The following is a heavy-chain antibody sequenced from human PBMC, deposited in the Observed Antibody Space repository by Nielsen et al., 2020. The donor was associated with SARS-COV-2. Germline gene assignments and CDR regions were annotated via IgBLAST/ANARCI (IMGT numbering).Heavy chain of an antibody. CDR1: GYTFTSYY. D-gene: IGHD2-2*02. J-gene: IGHJ4*02. Sequence: ASVKVSCKASGYTFTSYYMHWARQAPGQGLEWMGWISAYNGNTNYAQKLQGRVTMTTDTSTSTAYMELRSLRSDDTAVYYCARVIWSSYTALDYWGQGTLVTVSS. V-gene: IGHV1-18*04. CDR3: ARVIWSSYTALDY. CDR2: ISAYNGNT.